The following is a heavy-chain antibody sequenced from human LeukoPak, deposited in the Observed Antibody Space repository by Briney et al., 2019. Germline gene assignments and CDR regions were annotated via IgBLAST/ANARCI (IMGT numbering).Heavy chain of an antibody. CDR1: GFTFSSYS. CDR3: AKHPRLVRYFDS. Sequence: PGGSLRLSCAASGFTFSSYSMSWVRLAPGKGLEWVSTFSGTGEITYYADSVKGRFTISRDNSKNTLYLQMTSLRAEDTARYYCAKHPRLVRYFDSWGQGTLVTVSS. J-gene: IGHJ4*02. D-gene: IGHD6-6*01. V-gene: IGHV3-23*01. CDR2: FSGTGEIT.